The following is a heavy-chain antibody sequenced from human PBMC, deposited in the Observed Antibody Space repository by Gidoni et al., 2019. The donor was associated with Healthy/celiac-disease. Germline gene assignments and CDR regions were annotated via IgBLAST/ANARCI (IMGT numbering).Heavy chain of an antibody. CDR3: ARARLSYDSSGYYYWDY. CDR1: GGTFSSYT. D-gene: IGHD3-22*01. Sequence: QVQLVQSGAEVKKPGSSVKVSCKASGGTFSSYTISWVRQAPGQGLEWMGRIIPILGIANYAQKFQGRVTITADKSTSTAYMELSSLRSEDTAVYYCARARLSYDSSGYYYWDYWGQGTLVTVSS. V-gene: IGHV1-69*02. J-gene: IGHJ4*02. CDR2: IIPILGIA.